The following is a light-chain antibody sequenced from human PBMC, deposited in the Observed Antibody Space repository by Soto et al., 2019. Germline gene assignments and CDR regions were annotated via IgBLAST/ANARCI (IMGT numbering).Light chain of an antibody. CDR2: AVS. J-gene: IGLJ3*02. CDR1: SSDVGGYNY. Sequence: QSALTQPASVSGSPGQSITIPCTGTSSDVGGYNYVSWYQQHPGKAPKLMIYAVSNRPSGVSNRFSGSKSGNTASLTISGLQAEDEADYYCSSYTSSSTLEGVFGGGTKLTVL. V-gene: IGLV2-14*01. CDR3: SSYTSSSTLEGV.